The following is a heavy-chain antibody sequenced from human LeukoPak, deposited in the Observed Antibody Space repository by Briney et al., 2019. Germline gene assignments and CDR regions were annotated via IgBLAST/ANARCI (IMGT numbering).Heavy chain of an antibody. CDR2: INGGGDDT. V-gene: IGHV3-23*01. CDR3: ARCTASCYANAFDV. J-gene: IGHJ3*01. Sequence: GGSLRLSCAASGFTFKNNAMTWVRQAPGKGLEWVSAINGGGDDTEYADSVKGRFTISRANSKNTLYLQMNSLRPEDTAVYYCARCTASCYANAFDVWGQGTLLTVPS. D-gene: IGHD2-2*01. CDR1: GFTFKNNA.